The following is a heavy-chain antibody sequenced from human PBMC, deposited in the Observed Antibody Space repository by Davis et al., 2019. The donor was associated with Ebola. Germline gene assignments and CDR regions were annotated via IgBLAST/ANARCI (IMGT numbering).Heavy chain of an antibody. CDR3: ARGDGYNYWDY. CDR2: SYYSGSP. CDR1: GGSMRSYY. J-gene: IGHJ4*02. V-gene: IGHV4-59*01. D-gene: IGHD5-24*01. Sequence: SETLSLTCTVSGGSMRSYYWSWIRQPPGKGLEWIGYSYYSGSPNYSPSLKSRVTISVDTSKNQFSLNLRSVTAADTAVYYCARGDGYNYWDYWGQGTLVTVSS.